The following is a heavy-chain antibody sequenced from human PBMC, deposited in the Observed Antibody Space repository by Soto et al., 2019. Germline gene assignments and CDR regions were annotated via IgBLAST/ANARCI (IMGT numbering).Heavy chain of an antibody. CDR1: GFTFSSSW. CDR2: INSDGSST. D-gene: IGHD6-19*01. Sequence: VQLVESGGGLVQPGGPLRLSCAASGFTFSSSWMNWVRQDPGKGLVWVSRINSDGSSTSYADSVRGRFTISRDNAKNTLYLQMNSLRAEDTAVYSCARAPSSGWDTNFDYWGQGTLVTVSS. J-gene: IGHJ4*02. CDR3: ARAPSSGWDTNFDY. V-gene: IGHV3-74*01.